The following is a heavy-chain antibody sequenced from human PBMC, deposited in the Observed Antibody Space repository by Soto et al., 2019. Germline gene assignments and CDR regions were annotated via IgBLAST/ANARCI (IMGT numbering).Heavy chain of an antibody. CDR3: APHVSCSGGSCQYDAFAI. J-gene: IGHJ3*02. Sequence: EVQVLESGGGLVQPGGSLRLSCEGSGFTVSSHAMTWIRQAPGKGPEWVSTVTADGGTYYADSVKGRFAMSRDTSDTTRSLQLNSLGAEDPAAYYCAPHVSCSGGSCQYDAFAIRGQGTMVTVSS. D-gene: IGHD2-15*01. CDR1: GFTVSSHA. CDR2: VTADGGT. V-gene: IGHV3-23*01.